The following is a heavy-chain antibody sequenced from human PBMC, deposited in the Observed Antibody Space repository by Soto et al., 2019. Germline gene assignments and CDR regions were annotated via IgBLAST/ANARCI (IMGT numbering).Heavy chain of an antibody. Sequence: ASVKVSCKASGYTFTSYGISWVRQAPGQGLEWMGWISAYNGNTNYAQKLQGRVTMTTDTSTSTAYMELRSLRSDDTAVYYCARSPNSYDILTGYWYWGQGTLVTVSS. CDR2: ISAYNGNT. CDR3: ARSPNSYDILTGYWY. CDR1: GYTFTSYG. J-gene: IGHJ4*02. V-gene: IGHV1-18*01. D-gene: IGHD3-9*01.